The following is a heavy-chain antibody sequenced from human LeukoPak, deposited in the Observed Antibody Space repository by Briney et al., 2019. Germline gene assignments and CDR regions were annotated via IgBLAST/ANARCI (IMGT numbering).Heavy chain of an antibody. J-gene: IGHJ3*01. CDR1: GFTFSSYT. Sequence: GGSLRLSCAASGFTFSSYTMNWVRQPPGKGLEWVSNIGTSTTTIYYADSVKGRFTISRDNAKNPLYLQMNSLRADDTAVYYCARGSTTAQRKDAFDLWGQGTMVTVSS. CDR2: IGTSTTTI. CDR3: ARGSTTAQRKDAFDL. D-gene: IGHD4-17*01. V-gene: IGHV3-48*01.